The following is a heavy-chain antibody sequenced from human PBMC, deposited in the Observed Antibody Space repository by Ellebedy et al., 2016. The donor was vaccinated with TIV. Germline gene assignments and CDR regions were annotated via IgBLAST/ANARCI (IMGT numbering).Heavy chain of an antibody. CDR1: GGSISRSSYY. CDR3: ARWFGELLYVRWFDP. J-gene: IGHJ5*02. CDR2: IYHSGST. D-gene: IGHD3-10*01. V-gene: IGHV4-39*01. Sequence: SETLSLTCTVSGGSISRSSYYWGWIRQPPEKGLEWIGSIYHSGSTYYNPSLKSRVTISVDTSKNQFPLRLSSVTAADTAVYYCARWFGELLYVRWFDPWGQGTLVTVSS.